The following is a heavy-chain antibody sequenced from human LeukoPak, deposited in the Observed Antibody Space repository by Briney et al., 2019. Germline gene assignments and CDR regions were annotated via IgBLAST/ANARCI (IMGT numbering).Heavy chain of an antibody. CDR1: GFTFNTYS. D-gene: IGHD3-22*01. CDR3: ARLYDGSAYHADHFDY. CDR2: ISSSSSYI. Sequence: PGGSLRLSCAASGFTFNTYSMNWVRQAPGKGLEWVSSISSSSSYIYYADSMKGRFTISRDNARNSLYLQMNSLRAEDTAVYYCARLYDGSAYHADHFDYWGQGTLVIVSS. J-gene: IGHJ4*02. V-gene: IGHV3-21*01.